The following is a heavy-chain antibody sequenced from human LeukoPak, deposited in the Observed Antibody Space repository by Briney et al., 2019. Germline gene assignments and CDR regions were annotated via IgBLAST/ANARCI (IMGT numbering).Heavy chain of an antibody. CDR2: IYYSGST. CDR3: ARDSSSGWRPFDY. V-gene: IGHV4-59*01. D-gene: IGHD6-19*01. CDR1: GGSISSYY. J-gene: IGHJ4*02. Sequence: SETLSLTXTVSGGSISSYYWSWIRQPPGKGLEWIGYIYYSGSTNYNPSLKSRVTISVDTSKNQFSLKLSSVTAADTAVYYCARDSSSGWRPFDYWGQGTLVTVSS.